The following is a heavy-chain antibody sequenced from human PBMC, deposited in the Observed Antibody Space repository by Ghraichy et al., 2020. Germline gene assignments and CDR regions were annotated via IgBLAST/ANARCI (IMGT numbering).Heavy chain of an antibody. J-gene: IGHJ3*02. Sequence: GGSLRLSCAASGFTFSNYEMNWVRQAPGKGLEWVSYISSSGSTMYYADSVKGRFTISRDNAKNSVYLQMNSLRAEDTAVYYCARPLGYSSGWYAFDIWGQGTMVTVSS. D-gene: IGHD6-19*01. CDR1: GFTFSNYE. CDR3: ARPLGYSSGWYAFDI. CDR2: ISSSGSTM. V-gene: IGHV3-48*03.